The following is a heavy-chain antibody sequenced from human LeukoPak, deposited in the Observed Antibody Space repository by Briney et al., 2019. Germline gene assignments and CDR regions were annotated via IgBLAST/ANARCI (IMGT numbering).Heavy chain of an antibody. CDR3: ARVGITLAAGTYDF. V-gene: IGHV3-11*01. D-gene: IGHD6-13*01. CDR1: GFTFSDYY. Sequence: GGSLRLSCTASGFTFSDYYMTWIPQPPGKGRNGLSYISNSGDTTPYADSVKGRFTISRDNAQNSLYLQMNSLRAEDTAVYYCARVGITLAAGTYDFWGQGTLVTVSS. CDR2: ISNSGDTT. J-gene: IGHJ4*02.